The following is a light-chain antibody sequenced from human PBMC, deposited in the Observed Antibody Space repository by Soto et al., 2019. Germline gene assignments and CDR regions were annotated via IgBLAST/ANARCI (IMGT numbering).Light chain of an antibody. Sequence: EIVMTQSPATLSVSPVERATLSCRASQSVYSNLAWYQQKPGQAPRLLISDASTRATGIPARFSGSGSGTEFTLTISSLQSEDFAVYYCQQYNNWPPTFGQGTKVDIK. V-gene: IGKV3-15*01. CDR2: DAS. J-gene: IGKJ1*01. CDR3: QQYNNWPPT. CDR1: QSVYSN.